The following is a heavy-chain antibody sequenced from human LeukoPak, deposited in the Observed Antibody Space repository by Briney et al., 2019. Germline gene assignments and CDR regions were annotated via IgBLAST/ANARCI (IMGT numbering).Heavy chain of an antibody. CDR2: IYHSGST. CDR1: GYSISSGYY. D-gene: IGHD6-6*01. CDR3: ARIAARRLGPFVYYYYYYMDV. J-gene: IGHJ6*03. Sequence: SETLSLTCTVSGYSISSGYYWGWMRQPPGKGLEWIGSIYHSGSTNYNPSLKSRVTISVDTSKNQFSLKLSSVTAADTAVYYCARIAARRLGPFVYYYYYYMDVWGKGTTVTVSS. V-gene: IGHV4-38-2*02.